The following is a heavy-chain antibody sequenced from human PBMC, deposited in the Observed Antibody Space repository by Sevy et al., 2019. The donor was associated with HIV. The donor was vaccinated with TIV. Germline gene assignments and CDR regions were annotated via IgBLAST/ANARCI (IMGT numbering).Heavy chain of an antibody. J-gene: IGHJ4*02. CDR2: MSYSAFT. CDR3: ASDQGAGYFDH. CDR1: VDSINSYY. V-gene: IGHV4-59*13. Sequence: SETLSLTCTVSVDSINSYYYSWIRQPPGGGLEWIGFMSYSAFTNSNPSLKSRVTLSIDTSKNQISLKLTSVTPVDTAIYFCASDQGAGYFDHWGQGTLVTVSS.